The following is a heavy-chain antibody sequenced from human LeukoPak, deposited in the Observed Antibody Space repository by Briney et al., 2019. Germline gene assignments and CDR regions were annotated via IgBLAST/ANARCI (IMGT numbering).Heavy chain of an antibody. V-gene: IGHV4-59*12. D-gene: IGHD6-19*01. Sequence: SETLSLTCTVSGGSISSYYWSWIRQPPGKGLEWIGYIYYSGSTNYNPSLKSRVTISVDTSKNQFSLKLSSVTAADTAVYYCARIVSGWSEYYFDYWGQGTLVTVSS. CDR3: ARIVSGWSEYYFDY. J-gene: IGHJ4*02. CDR2: IYYSGST. CDR1: GGSISSYY.